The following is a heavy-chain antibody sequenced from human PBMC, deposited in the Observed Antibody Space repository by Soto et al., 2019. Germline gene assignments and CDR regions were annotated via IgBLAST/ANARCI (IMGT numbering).Heavy chain of an antibody. V-gene: IGHV3-21*01. CDR1: GFTFSSYS. CDR2: ISSSSSYI. J-gene: IGHJ4*02. CDR3: ASVLHYGDYVDY. D-gene: IGHD4-17*01. Sequence: GGSLRLSCAASGFTFSSYSMNWVRQAPGKGLEWVSSISSSSSYIYYADSVKGRFTISRDNAKNSLYLQMNSLRAEDTAVYYCASVLHYGDYVDYWGQGTLVTVSS.